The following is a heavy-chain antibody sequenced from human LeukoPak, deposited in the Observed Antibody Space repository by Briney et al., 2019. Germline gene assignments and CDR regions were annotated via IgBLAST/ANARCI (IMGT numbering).Heavy chain of an antibody. CDR1: GFTFSSYS. J-gene: IGHJ6*03. D-gene: IGHD5-24*01. CDR2: ISSSSSYI. V-gene: IGHV3-21*01. Sequence: PGGSLRLSCAASGFTFSSYSMNWVRQAPGKGLEWVSSISSSSSYIYYADSVKGRFTISRDNSKNTLYLQMNSLRAEDTAVYYCARDGPSGDGYIGTPLGTWANYYMDVWGKGTTVTVSS. CDR3: ARDGPSGDGYIGTPLGTWANYYMDV.